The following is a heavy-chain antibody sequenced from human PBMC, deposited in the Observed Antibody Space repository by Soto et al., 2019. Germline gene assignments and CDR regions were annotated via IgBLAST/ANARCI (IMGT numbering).Heavy chain of an antibody. Sequence: GESLKISCKGSGYSFTSNWIGWVRQLPGKSLEWMGIIYPGDSDTRYSPSFQGQFTISADNSISTVYLQWSSLKASDTAMYYCAKDSSLMAAGGTVDHWGQGTLVTVSS. CDR2: IYPGDSDT. CDR3: AKDSSLMAAGGTVDH. J-gene: IGHJ4*02. CDR1: GYSFTSNW. D-gene: IGHD6-13*01. V-gene: IGHV5-51*01.